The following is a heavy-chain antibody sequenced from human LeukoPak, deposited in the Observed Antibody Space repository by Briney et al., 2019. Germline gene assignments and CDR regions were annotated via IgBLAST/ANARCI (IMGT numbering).Heavy chain of an antibody. J-gene: IGHJ4*02. Sequence: PGGSLRLSCAASGFTFSSYAMSWVRQAAGKGLEWVSAISGSGGSTYYADSVKGRFTISRDNAKNSLYLQMNSLRAEDTAVYYCARRGYYDRSGYSFWHWGQGTLVTVSS. D-gene: IGHD3-22*01. CDR1: GFTFSSYA. CDR3: ARRGYYDRSGYSFWH. CDR2: ISGSGGST. V-gene: IGHV3-23*01.